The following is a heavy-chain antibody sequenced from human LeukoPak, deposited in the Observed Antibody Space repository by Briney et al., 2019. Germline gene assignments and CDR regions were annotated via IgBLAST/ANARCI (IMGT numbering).Heavy chain of an antibody. J-gene: IGHJ4*02. V-gene: IGHV3-15*01. Sequence: PGGSLRLSCAAAGFTFSIAWMSWVRQAPGKGLDWVGRIKSKTDGGTTEYAAPVKGRFTISRDDSRNTLYLQMNSLTTEDTAVYYLALYLGSWGQGALVTVSS. CDR1: GFTFSIAW. CDR2: IKSKTDGGTT. CDR3: ALYLGS.